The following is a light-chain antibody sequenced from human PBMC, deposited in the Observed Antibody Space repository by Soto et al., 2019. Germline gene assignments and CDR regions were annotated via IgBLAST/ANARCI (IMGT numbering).Light chain of an antibody. CDR1: SSDVGGYNF. CDR3: CSYAGSNTPWV. J-gene: IGLJ3*02. Sequence: QSALTQPRSVSGSPGQSVTISCTGTSSDVGGYNFVSWYQQHPGKAPKLLIYDVSQRPSGVPDRFSGSKSGNTASLTISGLQAEDEADYYCCSYAGSNTPWVFGGGTKLTVL. CDR2: DVS. V-gene: IGLV2-11*01.